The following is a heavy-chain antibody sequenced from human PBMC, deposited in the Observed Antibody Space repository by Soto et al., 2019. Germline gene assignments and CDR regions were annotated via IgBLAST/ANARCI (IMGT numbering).Heavy chain of an antibody. CDR1: GFTFDDYA. Sequence: QLVESGGGLVQPGRSLRLSCAASGFTFDDYAMHWVRQAPGKGLEWVSGISWSGDNMAYADSVKGRFITSRDNVKNALYLQMNSLRVDDTALYHCVKVSYSSLTTLGSAFDVWGQGTMVTVS. CDR3: VKVSYSSLTTLGSAFDV. J-gene: IGHJ3*01. CDR2: ISWSGDNM. D-gene: IGHD4-4*01. V-gene: IGHV3-9*01.